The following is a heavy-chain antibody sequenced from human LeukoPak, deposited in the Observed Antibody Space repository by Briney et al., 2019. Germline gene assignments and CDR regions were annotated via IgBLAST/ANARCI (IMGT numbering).Heavy chain of an antibody. CDR3: ARDPSITMVRGVIPQNWFDP. J-gene: IGHJ5*02. CDR1: GGTFNNYT. V-gene: IGHV1-69*05. D-gene: IGHD3-10*01. CDR2: IIPIFGTA. Sequence: ASVKVSCKASGGTFNNYTISWVRQAPGQGLEWMGGIIPIFGTANYAQKFQGRVTMTRDMSTSTVYMELSSLRSEDTAVYYCARDPSITMVRGVIPQNWFDPWGQGTLVTVSS.